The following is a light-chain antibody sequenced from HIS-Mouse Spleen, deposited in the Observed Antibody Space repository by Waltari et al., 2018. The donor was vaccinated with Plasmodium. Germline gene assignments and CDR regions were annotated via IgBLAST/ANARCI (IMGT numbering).Light chain of an antibody. J-gene: IGKJ4*01. CDR3: QQYNNWPPLT. V-gene: IGKV3-15*01. CDR1: QSVSSN. CDR2: GAS. Sequence: EIVMTQSPATLYVSPGERAPISCRASQSVSSNLAWYQQKPGQAPQLLIYGASTRATGIPARFSGSGSGTEFTLTISSLQSEDFAVYYCQQYNNWPPLTFGGGTKVEIK.